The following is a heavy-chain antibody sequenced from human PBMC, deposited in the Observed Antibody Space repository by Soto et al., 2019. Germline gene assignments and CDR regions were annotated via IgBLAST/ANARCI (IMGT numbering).Heavy chain of an antibody. Sequence: EVQLLDSGGGWVQPGGSLRLSCVASGFVLSDYAMSWVRQAPGKGLEWVSAISAGGSDTYYADSVKGRFTVSRVNSKNTLYLQMNTLRAEDTAIYYCASVHIWCGSSSCYTEGFDSWGQGTLVTVSS. CDR2: ISAGGSDT. V-gene: IGHV3-23*01. D-gene: IGHD2-2*01. J-gene: IGHJ4*02. CDR3: ASVHIWCGSSSCYTEGFDS. CDR1: GFVLSDYA.